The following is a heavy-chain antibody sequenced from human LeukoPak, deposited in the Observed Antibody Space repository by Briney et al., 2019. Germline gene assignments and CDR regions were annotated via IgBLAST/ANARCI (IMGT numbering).Heavy chain of an antibody. D-gene: IGHD2-21*01. V-gene: IGHV3-30*03. CDR3: ARGHLRSHIVVVEGYFDY. CDR2: ISYDGSNK. Sequence: GGSLRLSCAASGFTFSSYGMHWVRQAPGKGLEWVAVISYDGSNKYYADSVKGRFTISRDNSKNTLYLQMNSLRAEDTAVYYCARGHLRSHIVVVEGYFDYWGQGTLVTVSS. J-gene: IGHJ4*02. CDR1: GFTFSSYG.